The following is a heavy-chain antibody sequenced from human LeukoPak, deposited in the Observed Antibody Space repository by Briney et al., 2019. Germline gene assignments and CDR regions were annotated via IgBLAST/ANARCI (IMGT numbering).Heavy chain of an antibody. CDR2: IYYTGST. Sequence: SETLSLTCTVSGGSISSFYWSWIRQPPGKGLEWIGYIYYTGSTNYNSSLKSRVTISVDTSKNQFSLKLNFVTAADTAVYYCARKGRGPYGSVNGYFDYRGQGTLVTVSS. J-gene: IGHJ4*02. V-gene: IGHV4-59*08. CDR3: ARKGRGPYGSVNGYFDY. D-gene: IGHD3-10*01. CDR1: GGSISSFY.